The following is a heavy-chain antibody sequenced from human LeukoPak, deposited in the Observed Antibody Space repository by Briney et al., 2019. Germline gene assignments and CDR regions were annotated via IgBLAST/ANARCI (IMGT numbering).Heavy chain of an antibody. CDR3: TRSYGFWSGYFDY. D-gene: IGHD3-3*01. Sequence: GGSLRLSCTASGFTFGDYAMSWVRQAPGKGLEWVGFIRSKAYGGTTEYAASVKGRFTISRDDSKSIAYLQMNSLKTDDTAVYYCTRSYGFWSGYFDYWGQGTLVTVSS. CDR1: GFTFGDYA. CDR2: IRSKAYGGTT. J-gene: IGHJ4*02. V-gene: IGHV3-49*04.